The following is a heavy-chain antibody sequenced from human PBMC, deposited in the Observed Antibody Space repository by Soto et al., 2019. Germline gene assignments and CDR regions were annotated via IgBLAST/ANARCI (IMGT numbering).Heavy chain of an antibody. CDR3: ATTPIRSTGWTGAY. Sequence: EVQLVESGGGLVKPGGSLRLSCAASGFTFNIYSMNWVRQAPGKGLEWVSSISPNSTYISYADSVKGRFTISRDNPKNPLYLQMNSLRPEDTAVYYCATTPIRSTGWTGAYWGHGTLVIVSS. CDR1: GFTFNIYS. V-gene: IGHV3-21*01. CDR2: ISPNSTYI. J-gene: IGHJ4*01. D-gene: IGHD6-19*01.